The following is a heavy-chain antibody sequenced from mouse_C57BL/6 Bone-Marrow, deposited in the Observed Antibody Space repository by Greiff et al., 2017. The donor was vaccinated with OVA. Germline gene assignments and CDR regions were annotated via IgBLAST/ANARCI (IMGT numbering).Heavy chain of an antibody. Sequence: QVHVKQSGPELVKPGASVKISCKASGYSFTSYYIHWVKQRPGQGLEWIGWIYPGSGNTKYNEKFKGKATLTADTSSSTAYMQLSRLTSEGSAVYYCARALICYYCRYAMDYWGQGTSVTVSS. J-gene: IGHJ4*01. V-gene: IGHV1-66*01. CDR3: ARALICYYCRYAMDY. CDR1: GYSFTSYY. D-gene: IGHD1-1*01. CDR2: IYPGSGNT.